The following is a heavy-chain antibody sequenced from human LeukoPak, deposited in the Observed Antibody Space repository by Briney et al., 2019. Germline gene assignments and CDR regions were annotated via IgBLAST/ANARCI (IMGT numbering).Heavy chain of an antibody. J-gene: IGHJ6*03. CDR2: IDPNTGDS. CDR1: EYTFTGYY. V-gene: IGHV1-2*02. D-gene: IGHD3-3*01. Sequence: ASVKVSCKASEYTFTGYYIHWVRQAPGQGLEWMGWIDPNTGDSNYVQKFQGRVTMTRGTSISTAYMELSRLRSDDTAFYYCARASRGAQDFYYYMDVWGKGTTVTVSS. CDR3: ARASRGAQDFYYYMDV.